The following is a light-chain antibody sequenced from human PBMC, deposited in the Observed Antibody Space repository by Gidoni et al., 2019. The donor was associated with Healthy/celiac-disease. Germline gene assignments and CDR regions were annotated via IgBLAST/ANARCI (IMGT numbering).Light chain of an antibody. CDR1: SSYVGGYNY. J-gene: IGLJ3*02. CDR3: SSYTSSSTRE. V-gene: IGLV2-14*03. CDR2: DVS. Sequence: QSALTQPASVSGSPGQSITISCTGTSSYVGGYNYVSWYQQHPGKAPKLMIHDVSNRPSGVSNRFSGSKSGNTASLTISGLQAEDQADYYCSSYTSSSTREFGGGTKLTVL.